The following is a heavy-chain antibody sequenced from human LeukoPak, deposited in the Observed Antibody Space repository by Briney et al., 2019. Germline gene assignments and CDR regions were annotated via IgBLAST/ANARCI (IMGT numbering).Heavy chain of an antibody. V-gene: IGHV3-30*02. CDR3: VKGRNAYFDY. CDR1: GFTFSGYG. J-gene: IGHJ4*02. CDR2: IPSDGSNK. Sequence: GGSLRLSCAASGFTFSGYGMHWVRQAPGKRLEWVAFIPSDGSNKYYADSVKGRFTISRDNSKNTVDLQMNSLRPEDTAVYYCVKGRNAYFDYWGQGTLVTASS.